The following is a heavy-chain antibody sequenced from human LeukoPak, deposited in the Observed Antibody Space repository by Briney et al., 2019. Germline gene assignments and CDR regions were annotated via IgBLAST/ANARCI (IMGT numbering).Heavy chain of an antibody. V-gene: IGHV1-18*01. CDR3: ARSRGIWSPDAFDI. D-gene: IGHD2/OR15-2a*01. Sequence: ASVKVSCKASGYTFTSYGISWVRQAPGQGLEWMGWISAYNGNTNYAQKFQGRVTMTRDTSISTAYMELSRLRSDDTAVYYCARSRGIWSPDAFDIWGQGTMVTVSS. CDR2: ISAYNGNT. CDR1: GYTFTSYG. J-gene: IGHJ3*02.